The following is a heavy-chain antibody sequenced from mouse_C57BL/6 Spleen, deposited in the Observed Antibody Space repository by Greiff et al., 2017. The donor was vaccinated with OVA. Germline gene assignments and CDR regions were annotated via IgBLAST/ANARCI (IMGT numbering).Heavy chain of an antibody. CDR3: ARDDDTTVVAEDYFDY. Sequence: QVQLKQSGAELVKPGASVKMSCKASGYTFTSYWITWVKQRPGQGLEWIGDIYPGSGSTNYNEKFKSKATLTVDTSSSTAYMQLSSLTSEDSAVYYCARDDDTTVVAEDYFDYWGQGTTLTVSS. V-gene: IGHV1-55*01. CDR1: GYTFTSYW. CDR2: IYPGSGST. D-gene: IGHD1-1*01. J-gene: IGHJ2*01.